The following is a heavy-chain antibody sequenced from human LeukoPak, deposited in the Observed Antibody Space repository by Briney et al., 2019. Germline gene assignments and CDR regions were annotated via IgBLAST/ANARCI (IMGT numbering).Heavy chain of an antibody. CDR2: IYYSGST. CDR3: TVSGPNPNAFDI. J-gene: IGHJ3*02. D-gene: IGHD4/OR15-4a*01. CDR1: GGSISSSSYY. Sequence: SETLSLTCTVSGGSISSSSYYWGWIRQPPGKGLEWIGSIYYSGSTYYNPSLQSRVTISVDTSKNQFSLQLNSVTPEDTAVYYCTVSGPNPNAFDIWGQGTMVTVSS. V-gene: IGHV4-39*01.